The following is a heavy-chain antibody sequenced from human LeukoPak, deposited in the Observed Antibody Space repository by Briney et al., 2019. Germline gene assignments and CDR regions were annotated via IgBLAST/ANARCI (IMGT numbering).Heavy chain of an antibody. D-gene: IGHD2-2*03. CDR1: GVSFSGYY. CDR2: INHSGST. Sequence: SETLSLTCAVYGVSFSGYYWSWIRQPPGKGLEWIGEINHSGSTNYNPSLKSRVTISVDTSKNQFSLKLSSVTAADTAVYYCARNSKWIGANWFDPWGQGTLVTVSS. CDR3: ARNSKWIGANWFDP. V-gene: IGHV4-34*01. J-gene: IGHJ5*02.